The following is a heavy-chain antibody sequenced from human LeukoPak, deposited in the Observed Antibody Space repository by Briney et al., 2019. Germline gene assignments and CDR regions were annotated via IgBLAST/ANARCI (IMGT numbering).Heavy chain of an antibody. J-gene: IGHJ6*02. CDR2: ISYDGSNK. CDR1: GFTFSNYG. CDR3: AREGGEKSYGMDV. Sequence: GGSLRLSCAASGFTFSNYGMHWVRQAPGKGLEWVAVISYDGSNKYYADSVKGRFTISRDNFKNTLYLQMNSLRAEDTAVYYCAREGGEKSYGMDVWGQGTTVTVSS. V-gene: IGHV3-30*19. D-gene: IGHD3-16*01.